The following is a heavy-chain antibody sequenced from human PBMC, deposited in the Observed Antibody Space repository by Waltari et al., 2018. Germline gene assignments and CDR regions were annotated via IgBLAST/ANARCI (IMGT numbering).Heavy chain of an antibody. CDR2: INPNSGGT. V-gene: IGHV1-2*02. J-gene: IGHJ4*02. CDR3: ARVIADPPDYVDY. D-gene: IGHD6-13*01. CDR1: GYPFTVSS. Sequence: QVQLVQSGAEVKKPGASVKVSCQSSGYPFTVSSLPWLRRAPGHGLEWMGGINPNSGGTNYAQKVKGRGTMTRDTSISTAYRELSRLRADEKDGYDCARVIADPPDYVDYWGQGTLVTVSS.